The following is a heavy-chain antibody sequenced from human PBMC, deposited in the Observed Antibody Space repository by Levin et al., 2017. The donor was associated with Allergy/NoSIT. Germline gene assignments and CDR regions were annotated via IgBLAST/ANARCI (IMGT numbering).Heavy chain of an antibody. V-gene: IGHV3-11*03. D-gene: IGHD4-17*01. CDR3: VRPSYYGDYYFDS. CDR2: ISSSTDYT. J-gene: IGHJ4*02. CDR1: GFTFSDYY. Sequence: GGSLRLSCAASGFTFSDYYMAWIRQAPGEGLEWISYISSSTDYTNYADSVKGRFTISRDNAMNSIYLQINSLRAEDTAMYYCVRPSYYGDYYFDSWGQGTLVIVSS.